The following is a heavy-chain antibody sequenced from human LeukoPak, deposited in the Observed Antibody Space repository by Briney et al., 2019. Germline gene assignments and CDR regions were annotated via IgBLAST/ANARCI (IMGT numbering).Heavy chain of an antibody. CDR1: GYIFTNYG. D-gene: IGHD2-8*01. CDR3: ARDHCTNGVCYIAY. CDR2: ISTYSANT. J-gene: IGHJ4*02. Sequence: GASVKVSCKASGYIFTNYGINWVRQAPGQGLEWMGWISTYSANTNYAQELQGRVTMTTDTSTSTVYMELRSLRSDDTAVYYCARDHCTNGVCYIAYWGQGTLVTVSS. V-gene: IGHV1-18*01.